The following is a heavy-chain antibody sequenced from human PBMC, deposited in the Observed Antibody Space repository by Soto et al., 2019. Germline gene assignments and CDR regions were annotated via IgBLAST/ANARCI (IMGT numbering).Heavy chain of an antibody. CDR3: AKVIVVIAAAGDYFDH. CDR1: GFTFTNYA. D-gene: IGHD2-21*01. V-gene: IGHV3-23*01. Sequence: GGSLRLSCAASGFTFTNYAMTWVRQAPGKGLEWVSVTSGSGGSTYYADSVKGRFTISRDNSKNTLYLQMDSLRAEDTAVYYCAKVIVVIAAAGDYFDHWGPGTLVTVSS. CDR2: TSGSGGST. J-gene: IGHJ4*02.